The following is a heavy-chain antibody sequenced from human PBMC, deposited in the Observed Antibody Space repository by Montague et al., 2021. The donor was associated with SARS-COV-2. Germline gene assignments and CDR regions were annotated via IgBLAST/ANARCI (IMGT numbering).Heavy chain of an antibody. Sequence: SETLSLTCAVHGGSFSTYSWNCIRQPPGKRLEWIGEIHHGGSTNYNPSLQSRVTISADTSKNQFSLKLTSVAAADTAVYYCSRLGDGVVPSPILGVGPYYSYDYMDVWGKGTKVTVSS. V-gene: IGHV4-34*01. CDR1: GGSFSTYS. J-gene: IGHJ6*03. CDR2: IHHGGST. CDR3: SRLGDGVVPSPILGVGPYYSYDYMDV. D-gene: IGHD3-10*01.